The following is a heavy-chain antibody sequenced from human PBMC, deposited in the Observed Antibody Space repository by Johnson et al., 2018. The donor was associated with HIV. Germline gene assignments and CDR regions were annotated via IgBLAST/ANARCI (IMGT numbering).Heavy chain of an antibody. CDR1: GFTFSSYW. D-gene: IGHD3-22*01. Sequence: VQLVESGGGLVQPGRSLRLSCAASGFTFSSYWMSWVRQAPGKGLEWVANIKQDGSEKYYVDSVKGRFTISRDNAKNSLYLQMNSLRAEDTAVYYCAKDRYYDSSGPDAFDIWGQGTMVTVSS. CDR2: IKQDGSEK. J-gene: IGHJ3*02. V-gene: IGHV3-7*01. CDR3: AKDRYYDSSGPDAFDI.